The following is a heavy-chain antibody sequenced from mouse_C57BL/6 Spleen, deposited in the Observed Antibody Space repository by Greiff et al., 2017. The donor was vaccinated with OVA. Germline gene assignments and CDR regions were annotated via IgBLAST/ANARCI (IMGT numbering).Heavy chain of an antibody. CDR1: GYTFTSYW. CDR3: ARHTTVDAMGY. Sequence: VQLQQPGAELVKPGASVKLSCKASGYTFTSYWMHWVKQRPGQGLEWIGMIHPNSGSTNYNEKFKSKATLTVDKSSSTAYMQLSSLTSEDSAVYYCARHTTVDAMGYWGQGTSVTVSS. D-gene: IGHD1-1*01. CDR2: IHPNSGST. V-gene: IGHV1-64*01. J-gene: IGHJ4*01.